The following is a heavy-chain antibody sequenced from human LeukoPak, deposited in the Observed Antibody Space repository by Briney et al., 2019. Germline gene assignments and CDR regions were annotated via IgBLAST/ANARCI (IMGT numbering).Heavy chain of an antibody. V-gene: IGHV3-66*01. J-gene: IGHJ4*02. CDR3: ARDSSSYYFDY. CDR2: IYTGGTT. D-gene: IGHD6-6*01. Sequence: GGSLRLSCKASGFTVTSNHMNWVRQAPGEGLEWVSIIYTGGTTHYADSLKDRFTISRDDSINTLYLQINSLRVEDTAVYYCARDSSSYYFDYWGQGTLVTVSS. CDR1: GFTVTSNH.